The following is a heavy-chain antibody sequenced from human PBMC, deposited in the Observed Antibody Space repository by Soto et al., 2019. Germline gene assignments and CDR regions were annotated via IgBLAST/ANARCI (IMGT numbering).Heavy chain of an antibody. D-gene: IGHD6-13*01. J-gene: IGHJ4*02. CDR3: AKDSSSWYGADY. Sequence: EVQLVESGGGLVQPGRSLRLSCAASGFTFDDYAMHWVRQAPGKGLEWVSGISWNSGSIGYADSVKGRFTISRDNAKNSLYLQMNRLRAEDTALYYGAKDSSSWYGADYWGQGTLVAVSS. V-gene: IGHV3-9*01. CDR2: ISWNSGSI. CDR1: GFTFDDYA.